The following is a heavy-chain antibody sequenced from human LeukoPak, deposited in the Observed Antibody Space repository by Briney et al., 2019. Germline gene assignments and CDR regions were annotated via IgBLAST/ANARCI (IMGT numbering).Heavy chain of an antibody. CDR2: ISSGSTAI. CDR1: GFTFSRYS. CDR3: ARDPSAFDI. Sequence: GGSLRLSCAASGFTFSRYSMNWVRQAPGKGLEWASYISSGSTAIYYADSVKGRFTISRDNAKNSLYLQMNSLRDEDTALYYCARDPSAFDIWGQGTMVTVSS. V-gene: IGHV3-48*02. J-gene: IGHJ3*02.